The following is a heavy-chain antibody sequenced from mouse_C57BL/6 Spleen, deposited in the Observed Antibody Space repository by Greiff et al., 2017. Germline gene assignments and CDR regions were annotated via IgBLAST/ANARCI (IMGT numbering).Heavy chain of an antibody. CDR1: GFSFNTYA. D-gene: IGHD2-3*01. CDR2: IRSKSNNYAT. Sequence: EVQLVESGGGLVQPKGSLKLSCAASGFSFNTYAMNWVRQAPGKGLEWVARIRSKSNNYATYYADSVKDRFTISRDDSESMLYLQMNNLKAEDTAMYSCGRHCFGDGYAWFAYWGQGTLVTVSA. J-gene: IGHJ3*01. V-gene: IGHV10-1*01. CDR3: GRHCFGDGYAWFAY.